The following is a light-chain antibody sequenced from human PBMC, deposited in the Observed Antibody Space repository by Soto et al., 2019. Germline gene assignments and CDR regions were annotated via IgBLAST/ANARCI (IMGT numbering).Light chain of an antibody. J-gene: IGKJ4*01. V-gene: IGKV3-15*01. CDR2: GAS. CDR3: QQYNNWPLT. Sequence: TLSVSPGERATLSCRARQSVNSNLAWYQQKPGQAPRLLIYGASTTAAGIPARFSGSGSGTDFTLTISSLQSEDFAIYYCQQYNNWPLTFGGGTKVEI. CDR1: QSVNSN.